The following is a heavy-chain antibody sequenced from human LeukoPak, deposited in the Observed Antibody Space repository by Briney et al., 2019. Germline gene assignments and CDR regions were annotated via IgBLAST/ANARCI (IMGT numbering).Heavy chain of an antibody. J-gene: IGHJ1*01. V-gene: IGHV1-69*13. Sequence: SVKVSCKASGGTFSSYAISWVRQALGQGLEWMGGIIPIFGTANYAQKFQGRVTITADESTSTAYMELSSLRSEDTAVYYCASDRRCGGDCYDQYFQHWGQGTLVTVSS. D-gene: IGHD2-21*02. CDR2: IIPIFGTA. CDR1: GGTFSSYA. CDR3: ASDRRCGGDCYDQYFQH.